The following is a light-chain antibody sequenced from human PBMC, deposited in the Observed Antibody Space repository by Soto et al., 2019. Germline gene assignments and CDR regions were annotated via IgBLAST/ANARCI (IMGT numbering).Light chain of an antibody. CDR3: GTWDSRLSGVL. CDR1: KSNVGRNY. V-gene: IGLV1-51*01. CDR2: DTN. J-gene: IGLJ2*01. Sequence: QAVVTQPPSVSAAPGQTVTVSCSGNKSNVGRNYVSWYQQFPGTAPRLLIYDTNKRPSGIPGRFSGSKSGTSATLGITGLQTGDEAIYYCGTWDSRLSGVLFGGGTKLTVL.